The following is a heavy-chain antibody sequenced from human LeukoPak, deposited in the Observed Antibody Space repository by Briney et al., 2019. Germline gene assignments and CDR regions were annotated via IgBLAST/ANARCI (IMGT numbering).Heavy chain of an antibody. Sequence: GGSLRLSCAASGFTFSSYAMHWVRQAPGKGLEWVAVISYDGSNKYYADSVKGRFTISRDNSKNTLYLQMNSLRAEDTAVYYCVREAAAGGWFDPWGQGTLVTVSS. CDR2: ISYDGSNK. CDR3: VREAAAGGWFDP. CDR1: GFTFSSYA. V-gene: IGHV3-30*04. J-gene: IGHJ5*02. D-gene: IGHD6-13*01.